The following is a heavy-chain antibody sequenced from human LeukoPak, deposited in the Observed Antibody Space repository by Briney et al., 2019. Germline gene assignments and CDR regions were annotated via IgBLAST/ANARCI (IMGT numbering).Heavy chain of an antibody. CDR3: AIRTGNFDY. D-gene: IGHD7-27*01. CDR1: GGSFSGYY. V-gene: IGHV4-34*01. J-gene: IGHJ4*02. CDR2: INHSGST. Sequence: TSETLSLTCAVYGGSFSGYYWGWIRQPPGKGLEWIGEINHSGSTNYNPSLKSRVTISVDTSKNQFSLKLSSVTAADTAVYYCAIRTGNFDYWGQGTLVTVSS.